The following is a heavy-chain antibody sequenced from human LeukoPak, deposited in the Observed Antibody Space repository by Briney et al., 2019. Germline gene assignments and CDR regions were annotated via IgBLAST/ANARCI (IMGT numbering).Heavy chain of an antibody. J-gene: IGHJ6*03. Sequence: SETLSLTCTVSGGSISSSSYYWGWIRQPPGKGLEWIGSIYYSGSTYYKPTLKSRVTISVDPSKNQFSLKLISVTAADAGVYYCARHSGYSYGYAYYYYYMDVWGKGTRVTVSS. CDR1: GGSISSSSYY. V-gene: IGHV4-39*01. D-gene: IGHD5-18*01. CDR2: IYYSGST. CDR3: ARHSGYSYGYAYYYYYMDV.